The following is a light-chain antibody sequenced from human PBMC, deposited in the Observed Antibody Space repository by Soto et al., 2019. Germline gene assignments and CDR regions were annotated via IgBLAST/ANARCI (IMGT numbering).Light chain of an antibody. V-gene: IGLV2-14*03. CDR2: DVN. J-gene: IGLJ1*01. CDR3: TSYTTSSTYV. CDR1: SSDVGFYNY. Sequence: GLAQPASRSRSPGQSIAIPCPGTSSDVGFYNYVSWYQQHPGKAPKLMVYDVNNRPSGVSNRFSGSKSGNTASLTISGLQAEDEADYYCTSYTTSSTYVFGNGTKVTVL.